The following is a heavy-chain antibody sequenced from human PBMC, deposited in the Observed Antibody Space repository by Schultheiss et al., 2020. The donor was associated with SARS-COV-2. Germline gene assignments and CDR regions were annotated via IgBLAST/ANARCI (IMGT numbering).Heavy chain of an antibody. J-gene: IGHJ4*02. Sequence: GGSLRLSCAASGFTFSSYSMNWVRQAPGKGLEWVSSISSSSSYIYYADSVKGRFTISRDNAKNSLYLQMNSLRAGDTAVYYCARDGISSSFDYWGQGTLVTVAS. CDR3: ARDGISSSFDY. D-gene: IGHD6-13*01. CDR2: ISSSSSYI. V-gene: IGHV3-21*01. CDR1: GFTFSSYS.